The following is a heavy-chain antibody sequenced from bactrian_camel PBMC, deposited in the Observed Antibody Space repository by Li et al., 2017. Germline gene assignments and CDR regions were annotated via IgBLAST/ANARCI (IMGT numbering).Heavy chain of an antibody. D-gene: IGHD1*01. CDR1: GSTSMYWW. CDR3: VALAWGFNY. V-gene: IGHV3S6*01. Sequence: HVQLVESGGGLVQPGGSLRPSCSAGGSTSMYWWMGWVRQTPGKGLVWVSTLKWDGTDTYYADFVKGRFTISRGNTMNTAYLQMDSLKSDDTDQYYCVALAWGFNYWGQGTQVTVS. CDR2: LKWDGTDT. J-gene: IGHJ4*01.